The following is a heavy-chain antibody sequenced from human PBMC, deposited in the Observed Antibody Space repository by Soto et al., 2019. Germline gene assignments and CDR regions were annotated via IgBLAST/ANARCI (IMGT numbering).Heavy chain of an antibody. CDR3: AHRSRLYGMEV. CDR1: GFSFSTSGVG. V-gene: IGHV2-5*02. J-gene: IGHJ6*01. D-gene: IGHD2-2*01. CDR2: IFWDNDK. Sequence: SGPTLVNPTQTLTLTCTFSGFSFSTSGVGVYWIRQPPGKALEWLALIFWDNDKRYSPSLKSRLTITKDTSKDQVVLTVTNMDPVDTATYYCAHRSRLYGMEVWGPGTTVTVSS.